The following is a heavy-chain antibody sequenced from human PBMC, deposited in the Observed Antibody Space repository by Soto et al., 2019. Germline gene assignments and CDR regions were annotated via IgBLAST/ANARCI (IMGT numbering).Heavy chain of an antibody. CDR1: GYPVTAYY. V-gene: IGHV1-2*02. Sequence: QLHLVQSGAVVKKPGASVTVSCSASGYPVTAYYMHWVRQAPGRGLEWMGGINPATGAAKYTQTFQGRVTMTRDTSTSKVFMALSGLTSEDTAVFYCARGGGVGVAGSAAFDMWGQGTLVTVSS. D-gene: IGHD3-3*01. CDR3: ARGGGVGVAGSAAFDM. CDR2: INPATGAA. J-gene: IGHJ3*02.